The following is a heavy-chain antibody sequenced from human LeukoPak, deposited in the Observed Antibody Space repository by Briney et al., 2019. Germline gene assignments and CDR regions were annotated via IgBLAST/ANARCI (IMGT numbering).Heavy chain of an antibody. V-gene: IGHV3-74*01. CDR3: AKAHDQLIDS. Sequence: QPGGSLRLSCAASGFTFSSYWMHWVRQAPGKGLVWVSRINSDGSSTSYADSVKGRFTISRDNAKNSLYLQMNSLRTEDSALYYCAKAHDQLIDSWGQGTLVTVSS. CDR1: GFTFSSYW. D-gene: IGHD2-2*01. J-gene: IGHJ4*02. CDR2: INSDGSST.